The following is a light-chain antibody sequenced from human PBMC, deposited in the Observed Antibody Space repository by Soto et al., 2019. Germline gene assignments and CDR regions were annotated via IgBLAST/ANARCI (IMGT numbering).Light chain of an antibody. Sequence: ALTQPASVSGAPGQSIPIPCSGTSSDIGAYKYVSWYQHHPGKGPKLIIYDVSNPPSGVSDRFSGSKSGNTASLTTAGLQAEDEAAYYFSSHTRNSPAVFGGGTKL. J-gene: IGLJ2*01. V-gene: IGLV2-14*03. CDR1: SSDIGAYKY. CDR3: SSHTRNSPAV. CDR2: DVS.